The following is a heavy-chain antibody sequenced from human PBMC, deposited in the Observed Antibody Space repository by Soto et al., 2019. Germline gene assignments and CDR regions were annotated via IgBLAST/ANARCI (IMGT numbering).Heavy chain of an antibody. CDR3: AQRLLDSGLGRERAHYFDP. CDR1: GFSLSTTGVG. CDR2: IYWDDDK. V-gene: IGHV2-5*02. Sequence: QITLKESGPTLVRPTQTLTLTCTFSGFSLSTTGVGVGWIRQPPGKALEWLALIYWDDDKRYSPSLKSRLTITKDTSKNEVLLTMTNLDPVDTATYYCAQRLLDSGLGRERAHYFDPWGQGTLVTVSS. J-gene: IGHJ5*02. D-gene: IGHD3-16*01.